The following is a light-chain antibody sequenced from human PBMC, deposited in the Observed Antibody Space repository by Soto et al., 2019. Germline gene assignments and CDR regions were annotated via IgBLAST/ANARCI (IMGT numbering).Light chain of an antibody. J-gene: IGKJ4*01. CDR3: QERNRWPRGT. V-gene: IGKV3D-20*02. CDR2: DAS. CDR1: QSVSSSC. Sequence: EIVLTQSPGTLSLSPGERATLSCRASQSVSSSCLAWYQQKPGQAPRLLIYDASSRATGIPDRFSGSGSGTDFTLTISRLEPEDFAVYYCQERNRWPRGTFGAGTKVDIK.